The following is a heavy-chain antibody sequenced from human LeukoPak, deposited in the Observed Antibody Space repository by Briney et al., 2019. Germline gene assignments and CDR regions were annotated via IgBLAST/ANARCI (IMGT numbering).Heavy chain of an antibody. Sequence: SETLSLTCTVSGGSISSYYWSWIRQPPGKGLEWIGYIYYSGSTNYNPSLKSRVTIPVDTSKNQLSLKLSSVTAADTGVYYCARDFSGAFDYWGQGTLVTVSS. CDR2: IYYSGST. V-gene: IGHV4-59*01. CDR3: ARDFSGAFDY. D-gene: IGHD2/OR15-2a*01. CDR1: GGSISSYY. J-gene: IGHJ4*02.